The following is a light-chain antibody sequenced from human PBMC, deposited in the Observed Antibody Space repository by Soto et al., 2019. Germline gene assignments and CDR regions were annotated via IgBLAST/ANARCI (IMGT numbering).Light chain of an antibody. CDR3: SSYTTSSTRV. J-gene: IGLJ1*01. CDR2: EVT. Sequence: QSVLTQPASVSGSPGQSITISCTGTSSDVGGYNFVSWYQQQPGKAPKLMVYEVTNRPSGVSYRFSGSKSGNTASLTISGLQAEDEADYYCSSYTTSSTRVFGPGTKLTVL. V-gene: IGLV2-14*01. CDR1: SSDVGGYNF.